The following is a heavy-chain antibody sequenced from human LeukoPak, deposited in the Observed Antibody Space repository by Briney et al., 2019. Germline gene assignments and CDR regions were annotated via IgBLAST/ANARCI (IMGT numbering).Heavy chain of an antibody. D-gene: IGHD2-2*01. Sequence: GGSLRLSCAASGFTFSSYSMNWVRQAPGKGPEWVSSISSSSSYIYYADSVEGRFTISRDNAKNSLYLQMNSLRAEDTAVYYCARVGGYCSSTSCYNWFDPWGQGTLVTVSS. J-gene: IGHJ5*02. CDR2: ISSSSSYI. CDR1: GFTFSSYS. V-gene: IGHV3-21*01. CDR3: ARVGGYCSSTSCYNWFDP.